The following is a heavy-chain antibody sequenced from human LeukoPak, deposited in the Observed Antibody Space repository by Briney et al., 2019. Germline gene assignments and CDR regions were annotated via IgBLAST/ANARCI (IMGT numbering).Heavy chain of an antibody. V-gene: IGHV4-61*02. CDR3: ARGANWFDL. D-gene: IGHD4/OR15-4a*01. CDR2: IYTSGST. CDR1: GGSISSGNYY. J-gene: IGHJ5*02. Sequence: SQTLSLTCTVSGGSISSGNYYWGWIRQPAGRGLEWIGRIYTSGSTNYNPSLKTRVTISVDTSKNQFSLKLSSVTAADTAVYYCARGANWFDLWGQGTLVTVSS.